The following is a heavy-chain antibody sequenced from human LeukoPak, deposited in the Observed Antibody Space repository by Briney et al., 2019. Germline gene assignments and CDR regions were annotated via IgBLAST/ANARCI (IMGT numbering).Heavy chain of an antibody. CDR3: ARDSPYCGGDCYVFDY. CDR1: GFTFSSYS. Sequence: PGGSLRLSCAVSGFTFSSYSMNGVRRAPGKGLEGGSSISSSSSYIYYADSVKGRFTISRDNAKNSLYLQMNSLRAEDTAVYYCARDSPYCGGDCYVFDYWGQGTLVTVSS. CDR2: ISSSSSYI. D-gene: IGHD2-21*01. V-gene: IGHV3-21*01. J-gene: IGHJ4*02.